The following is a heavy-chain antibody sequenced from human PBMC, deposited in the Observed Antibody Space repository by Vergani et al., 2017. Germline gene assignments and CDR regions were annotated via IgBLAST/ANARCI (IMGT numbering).Heavy chain of an antibody. CDR3: ARGFTVRGVIDY. J-gene: IGHJ4*02. Sequence: QVQLQQWGAGLLKPSETLSLTCAVYVGSFSGYYWSWIRQPPGKGLEWIGEINHSVSTNYNPSLKSRVTISVDTSKNQFSLKLSSVTAADTAVYYCARGFTVRGVIDYWGQGTLVTVSS. CDR1: VGSFSGYY. D-gene: IGHD3-10*01. V-gene: IGHV4-34*01. CDR2: INHSVST.